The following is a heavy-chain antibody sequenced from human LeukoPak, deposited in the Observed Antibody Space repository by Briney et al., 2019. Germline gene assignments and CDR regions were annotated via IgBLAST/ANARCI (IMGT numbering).Heavy chain of an antibody. CDR2: VNPDDSDT. Sequence: GESLKISCKGSGYTFTSHWIGWVRQMPGKGLEWMGIVNPDDSDTIYSPSFQGQVTLSADKSITTAYLKWSTLKASDTAMYYWARAWATDYFDYWGQGTLVTVSS. J-gene: IGHJ4*02. CDR3: ARAWATDYFDY. V-gene: IGHV5-51*01. CDR1: GYTFTSHW.